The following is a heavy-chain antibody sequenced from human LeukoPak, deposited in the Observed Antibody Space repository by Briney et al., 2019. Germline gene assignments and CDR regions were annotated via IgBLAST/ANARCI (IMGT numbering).Heavy chain of an antibody. CDR1: GITFSSHA. CDR2: ISGSGGHT. Sequence: GGSLRLSCAASGITFSSHAMSWVRQASGKGLEWVSLISGSGGHTYYGDSVKRRFTISRDNSTNRLYLQMNSLRPEDTAVYYCAKGGAATMRDGYNYYYYYMEVWGRGTTVTVSS. CDR3: AKGGAATMRDGYNYYYYYMEV. J-gene: IGHJ6*03. V-gene: IGHV3-23*01. D-gene: IGHD5-24*01.